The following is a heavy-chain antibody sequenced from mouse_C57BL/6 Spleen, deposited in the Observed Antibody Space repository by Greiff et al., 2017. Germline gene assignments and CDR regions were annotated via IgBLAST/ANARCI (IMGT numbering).Heavy chain of an antibody. CDR3: AREVPSYGSSYVDY. J-gene: IGHJ2*01. Sequence: EVKLVESGPGLVKPSQSLSLTCSVTGYSITSGYYWNWIRQFPGNKLEWMGYISYDGSNNYNPSLKNRISITRDTSKNQFFLKLNSVTTEDTATYYCAREVPSYGSSYVDYWGQGTTLTVSS. D-gene: IGHD1-1*01. CDR2: ISYDGSN. V-gene: IGHV3-6*01. CDR1: GYSITSGYY.